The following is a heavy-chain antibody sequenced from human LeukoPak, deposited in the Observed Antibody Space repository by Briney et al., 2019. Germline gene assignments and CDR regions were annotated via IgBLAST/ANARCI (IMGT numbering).Heavy chain of an antibody. D-gene: IGHD6-25*01. CDR3: ARGGNTSDLYYGMDV. CDR1: GGTFSSYA. Sequence: ASVKVSCKASGGTFSSYALSWVRQAPGQGLEWMGRIIPIFGTANYAQKFQGRVTITADESTSTAYMELSSLRSEDTAIYYCARGGNTSDLYYGMDVWGQGTTVTVSS. V-gene: IGHV1-69*13. CDR2: IIPIFGTA. J-gene: IGHJ6*02.